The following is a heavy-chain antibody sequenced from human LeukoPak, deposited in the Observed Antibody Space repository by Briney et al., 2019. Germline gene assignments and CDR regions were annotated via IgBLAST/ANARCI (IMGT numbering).Heavy chain of an antibody. J-gene: IGHJ3*02. V-gene: IGHV5-10-1*01. Sequence: GESLKISCKGSGYSFTSYWISWVRPMPGKGLEWMGRIDPSDSYTNYSPSFHGHVTISADKAISTAYLQWSSLKASDTAMYYCASLKYYYDSSGYYGGDAFDIWGQGTMVTVSS. CDR1: GYSFTSYW. CDR3: ASLKYYYDSSGYYGGDAFDI. D-gene: IGHD3-22*01. CDR2: IDPSDSYT.